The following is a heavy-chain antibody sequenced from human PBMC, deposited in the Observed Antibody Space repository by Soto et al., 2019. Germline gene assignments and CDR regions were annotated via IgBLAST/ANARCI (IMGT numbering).Heavy chain of an antibody. V-gene: IGHV3-53*01. Sequence: PGGSLRLSCAASGFSVRSSQMSWVRQAPGKGLEWVSIIFSDGTTHYGVSVKGRFTISRDSARNTVYLQMNGLRVDDTAVYYCARDRFDYYDTSGYWRFDPWGQGTLVTVSS. J-gene: IGHJ5*02. D-gene: IGHD3-22*01. CDR2: IFSDGTT. CDR1: GFSVRSSQ. CDR3: ARDRFDYYDTSGYWRFDP.